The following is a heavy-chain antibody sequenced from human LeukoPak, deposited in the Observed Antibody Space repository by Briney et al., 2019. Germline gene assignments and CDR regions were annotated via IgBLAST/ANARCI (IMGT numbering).Heavy chain of an antibody. CDR1: GGSFSGYY. CDR3: ARGWEYGLGFDY. D-gene: IGHD1-26*01. J-gene: IGHJ4*02. V-gene: IGHV3-11*04. CDR2: ISSSGSII. Sequence: LSLTCAVYGGSFSGYYWSWVRQAPGKGLEWVSYISSSGSIIYYADSVKGRITISRDNAKNSLYLQMNSLRAEDTAVYYCARGWEYGLGFDYWGQGTLVTVSS.